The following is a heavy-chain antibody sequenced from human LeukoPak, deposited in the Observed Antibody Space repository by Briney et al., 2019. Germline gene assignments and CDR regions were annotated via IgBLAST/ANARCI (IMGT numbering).Heavy chain of an antibody. CDR3: AKGATTVTYDAFDI. Sequence: GGSLRLSCAASGFTFDDYAMHWVRQAPGKGLEWVSGISWNSGSIGYADSVKGRFTISRDNAKSSLYLQMNSLRAEDTALYYCAKGATTVTYDAFDIWGQGTMVTVSS. V-gene: IGHV3-9*01. CDR1: GFTFDDYA. D-gene: IGHD4-17*01. J-gene: IGHJ3*02. CDR2: ISWNSGSI.